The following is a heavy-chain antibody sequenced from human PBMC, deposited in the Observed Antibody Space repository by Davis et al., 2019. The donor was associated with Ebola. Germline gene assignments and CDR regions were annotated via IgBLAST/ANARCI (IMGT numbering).Heavy chain of an antibody. CDR3: ARSLSIAALHDAFDI. CDR2: ISYDGSNK. V-gene: IGHV3-30-3*01. J-gene: IGHJ3*02. Sequence: GESLKISCAASGFTFSSYAMHWVRQAPGKGLEWVAVISYDGSNKYYADSVKGRFTISRDNSKNTLYLQMNSLRAEDTAVYYCARSLSIAALHDAFDIWGQGTMVTVSS. D-gene: IGHD6-6*01. CDR1: GFTFSSYA.